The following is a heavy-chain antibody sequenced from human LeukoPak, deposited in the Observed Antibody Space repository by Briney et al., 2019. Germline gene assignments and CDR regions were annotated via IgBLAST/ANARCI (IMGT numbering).Heavy chain of an antibody. Sequence: SETLSLTCTVSGGSISSYYWSWIRQPPGKGLEWIGYIYYSGSTNYNPSLESRVTISVDTSKNQFSLKLSSVTAADTAVYYCARGGPVAATHKYFQHWGQGTLVTVSS. V-gene: IGHV4-59*08. CDR3: ARGGPVAATHKYFQH. J-gene: IGHJ1*01. CDR2: IYYSGST. D-gene: IGHD6-19*01. CDR1: GGSISSYY.